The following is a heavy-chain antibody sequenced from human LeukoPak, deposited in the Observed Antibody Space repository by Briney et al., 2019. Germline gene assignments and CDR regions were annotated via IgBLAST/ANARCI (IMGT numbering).Heavy chain of an antibody. D-gene: IGHD4-17*01. Sequence: PAETLSLTCAVSGCSFSSYYWRWIRQPPGKGLEWIGRIYNSGSTNYNPSLMRRLTILVGASKNQFLLMLSSVTAADAAVYYCARGAVTTSEFDYWGQGTLVTVSS. CDR3: ARGAVTTSEFDY. V-gene: IGHV4-4*07. CDR2: IYNSGST. J-gene: IGHJ4*02. CDR1: GCSFSSYY.